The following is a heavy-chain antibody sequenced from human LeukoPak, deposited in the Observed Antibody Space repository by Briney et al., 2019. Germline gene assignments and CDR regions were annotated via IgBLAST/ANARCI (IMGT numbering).Heavy chain of an antibody. D-gene: IGHD3-16*01. CDR1: GFTFSSYS. CDR3: ARGGGDYYYGMDV. CDR2: ISSSSSYI. V-gene: IGHV3-21*01. Sequence: GGSLRLSCAASGFTFSSYSMNWVRQAPGKGLEWVSSISSSSSYIYYADSVKGRFTISRDNAKNSLCLQMNSLRAEDTAVYYCARGGGDYYYGMDVWGQGTTVTVSS. J-gene: IGHJ6*02.